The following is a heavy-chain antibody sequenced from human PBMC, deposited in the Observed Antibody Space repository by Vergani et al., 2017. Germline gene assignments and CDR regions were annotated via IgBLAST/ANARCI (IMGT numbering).Heavy chain of an antibody. CDR3: AKEGRRTDFDI. CDR2: ISGSGGST. D-gene: IGHD3/OR15-3a*01. J-gene: IGHJ3*02. Sequence: EVQLLESGGGLVQPGGSLRLACAASGFTFSSYALSWVRQAPGKGLEWVAGISGSGGSTSYAASVKGRFTISRDNSKNTLYLQVNSLRAEDTAVYYCAKEGRRTDFDIWGQGTMVTVSS. V-gene: IGHV3-23*01. CDR1: GFTFSSYA.